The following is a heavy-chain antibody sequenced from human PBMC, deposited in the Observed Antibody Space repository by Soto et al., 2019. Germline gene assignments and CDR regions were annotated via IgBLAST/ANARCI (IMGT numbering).Heavy chain of an antibody. J-gene: IGHJ1*01. CDR1: GFTFSSYG. CDR2: ISYDGSDK. Sequence: QVQLVESGGGVVQPGRSLRLSCAASGFTFSSYGMHWVRQAPGKGLEWVAVISYDGSDKYYADSVKGRFTISRDNSNNTVYRQMDSLRAEATAVYYSAKGLVVAPTYFQHWGQGTLVTVSS. D-gene: IGHD2-15*01. CDR3: AKGLVVAPTYFQH. V-gene: IGHV3-30*18.